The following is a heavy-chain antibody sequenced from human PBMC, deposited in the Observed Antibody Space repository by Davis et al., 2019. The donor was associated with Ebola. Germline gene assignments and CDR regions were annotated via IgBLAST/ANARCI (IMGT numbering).Heavy chain of an antibody. J-gene: IGHJ4*02. CDR3: ASRIPVAWNY. D-gene: IGHD6-19*01. CDR1: GFTVSSNY. V-gene: IGHV3-53*01. Sequence: PGGSLRLSCAASGFTVSSNYMSWVRQAPGKVLQSVSGIYSGRSTYYADSVKGRFTISRDNSKNTLYRQMNSLRAEDTAVYYCASRIPVAWNYWGQGTLVTVSS. CDR2: IYSGRST.